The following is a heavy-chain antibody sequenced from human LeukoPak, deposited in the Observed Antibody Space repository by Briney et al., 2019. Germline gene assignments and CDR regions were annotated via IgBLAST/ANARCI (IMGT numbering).Heavy chain of an antibody. V-gene: IGHV3-13*01. CDR2: IGTAGDT. J-gene: IGHJ3*02. Sequence: GGSLRLSCAASGFTFSSYWMHWVRQATGKGLEWVSAIGTAGDTYYPGSVKGRFTISRENAKNSLYLQMNSLRAGDTAVYYCARYGVADAFDIWGQGTMVTVSS. CDR1: GFTFSSYW. CDR3: ARYGVADAFDI. D-gene: IGHD4-17*01.